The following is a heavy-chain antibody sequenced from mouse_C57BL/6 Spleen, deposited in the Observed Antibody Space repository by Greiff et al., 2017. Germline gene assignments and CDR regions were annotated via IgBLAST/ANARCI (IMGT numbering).Heavy chain of an antibody. Sequence: QVQLQQPGAELVKPGASVKMSCKASGYTFTSYWITWVKQRPGQGLEWIGDIYPGSGSTNYNEKFKCKATLTVDTSSSTVDLQLSILTSEDAAVYCCARWTYRDAMDYWGQGTSVTVSS. V-gene: IGHV1-55*01. CDR2: IYPGSGST. CDR3: ARWTYRDAMDY. D-gene: IGHD5-1*01. J-gene: IGHJ4*01. CDR1: GYTFTSYW.